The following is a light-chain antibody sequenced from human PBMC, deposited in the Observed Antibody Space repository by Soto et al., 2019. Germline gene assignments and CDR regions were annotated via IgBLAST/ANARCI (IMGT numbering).Light chain of an antibody. J-gene: IGLJ3*02. CDR3: ETWDSNTRV. CDR1: SGHSGYI. V-gene: IGLV4-60*03. CDR2: LENSGGY. Sequence: QLVLTQSSSGSASLGSSVKLTCTLSSGHSGYIIAWHQQQPGKAPRYLMKLENSGGYKKGSGVPDRFSGSSSGADRYLIISNLQSQDEADYYCETWDSNTRVFGGGTKLTVL.